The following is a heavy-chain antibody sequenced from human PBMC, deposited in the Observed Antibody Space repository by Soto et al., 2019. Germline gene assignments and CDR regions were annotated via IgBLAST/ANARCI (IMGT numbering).Heavy chain of an antibody. CDR1: GFTVSHNY. D-gene: IGHD4-17*01. CDR2: IYSASST. J-gene: IGHJ6*02. Sequence: EVQLVESGGGLIQPGGSLRLSCAASGFTVSHNYMSWVRQAPGEGLEWVSVIYSASSTYYADSVKGRFTISRDNSKNTLYLQMNSVRAEDTAVYYCARDTDYYGMDVWGQGTTVTVSS. CDR3: ARDTDYYGMDV. V-gene: IGHV3-53*01.